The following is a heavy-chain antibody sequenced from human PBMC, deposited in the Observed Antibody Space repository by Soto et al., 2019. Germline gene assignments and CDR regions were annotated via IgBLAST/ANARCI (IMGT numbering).Heavy chain of an antibody. CDR2: INPSGGST. Sequence: ASVKVSCKASGYTFTSYYMHWVRQAPGQGLEWMGIINPSGGSTSYAQKFQGRVTMTRDTSASTVYMELSSLRSEDTAVYYCARDYPEIYCSGGSCYDPGYYYYGMDVWGQGTTVTVSS. CDR3: ARDYPEIYCSGGSCYDPGYYYYGMDV. V-gene: IGHV1-46*01. J-gene: IGHJ6*02. CDR1: GYTFTSYY. D-gene: IGHD2-15*01.